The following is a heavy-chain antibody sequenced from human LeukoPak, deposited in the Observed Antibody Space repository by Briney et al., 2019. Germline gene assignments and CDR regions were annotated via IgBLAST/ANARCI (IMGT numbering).Heavy chain of an antibody. CDR2: IYTSGST. D-gene: IGHD1-1*01. Sequence: SETLSLTCTVSGGSISSYYWSWIRQPAGKGLEWIGRIYTSGSTNYNPSLKSRVTISVDTSKNQFSLKLSSVTAAGTAVYYCARHWSWSEDFDYWGQGTLVTVSS. CDR1: GGSISSYY. CDR3: ARHWSWSEDFDY. V-gene: IGHV4-4*07. J-gene: IGHJ4*02.